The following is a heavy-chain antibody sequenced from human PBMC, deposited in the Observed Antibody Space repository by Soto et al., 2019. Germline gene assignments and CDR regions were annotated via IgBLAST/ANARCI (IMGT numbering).Heavy chain of an antibody. J-gene: IGHJ6*02. D-gene: IGHD3-3*01. CDR3: AKDAYYDFWSGYLPLLLGCCGMDV. V-gene: IGHV3-30*18. CDR2: ISYDGSNK. Sequence: QPGGSLRLSCAASGFTFSSYGMHWVRQAPGKGLEWVAVISYDGSNKYYADSVKGRFTISRDNSKNTLYLQMNSLRAEDTAVYYCAKDAYYDFWSGYLPLLLGCCGMDVWGQGTTVTVSS. CDR1: GFTFSSYG.